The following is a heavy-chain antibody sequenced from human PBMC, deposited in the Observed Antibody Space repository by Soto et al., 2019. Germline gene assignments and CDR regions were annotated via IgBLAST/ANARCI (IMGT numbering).Heavy chain of an antibody. CDR3: VKDISGAYSGPNYDA. J-gene: IGHJ4*02. V-gene: IGHV3-48*03. CDR1: GFMFSDYA. Sequence: PGGSLRLSCAASGFMFSDYAMDWVRQAPGKGLEWVSYFSRTDNTVQYADSVKGRFSISRDNGKYALYLQMTSLRPEDTALYYCVKDISGAYSGPNYDAWGQGTLVTVSS. CDR2: FSRTDNTV. D-gene: IGHD1-26*01.